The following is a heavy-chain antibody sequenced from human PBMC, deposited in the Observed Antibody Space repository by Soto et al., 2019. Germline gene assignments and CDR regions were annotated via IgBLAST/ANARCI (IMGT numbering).Heavy chain of an antibody. J-gene: IGHJ3*02. CDR1: GYTFTSYG. Sequence: QVQLVQSGAEVKKPGASVKVSCKASGYTFTSYGISWVRQVPGQGLEWMGWISAYNGNTNYAQKLQGRVSMSTDTSTSTAYMELRSLRSDDTAVYYCASLFVAPEAFDIWGQGTMVTVSS. CDR3: ASLFVAPEAFDI. D-gene: IGHD2-15*01. CDR2: ISAYNGNT. V-gene: IGHV1-18*04.